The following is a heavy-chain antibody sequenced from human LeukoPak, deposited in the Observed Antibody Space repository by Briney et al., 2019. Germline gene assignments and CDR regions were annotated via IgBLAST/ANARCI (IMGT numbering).Heavy chain of an antibody. CDR3: ARVSSSSGAGGDI. D-gene: IGHD6-13*01. Sequence: SETLSLTCTVSGGSISNYFWSWIRQAPGKGLEYIGFIYYSGNTNYNPSFKSRVTISVDTSKKQFSLKLSSVTAADTAVYYCARVSSSSGAGGDIWGQGTMVTVSS. J-gene: IGHJ3*02. CDR2: IYYSGNT. CDR1: GGSISNYF. V-gene: IGHV4-59*01.